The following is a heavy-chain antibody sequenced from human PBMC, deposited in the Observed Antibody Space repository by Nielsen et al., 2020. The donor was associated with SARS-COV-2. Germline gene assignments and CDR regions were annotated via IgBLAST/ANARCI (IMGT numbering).Heavy chain of an antibody. J-gene: IGHJ4*02. CDR1: GYTFTSYY. CDR2: INPSGGST. V-gene: IGHV1-46*01. Sequence: ASVKVSCKASGYTFTSYYMHWVRQAPGQGLEWMGIINPSGGSTSYAQEFQGRVTMTRDTSTSTVYMELSSLRSEDTAVYYCARPHAGSYSPYYFDYWGQGTLVTVSS. CDR3: ARPHAGSYSPYYFDY. D-gene: IGHD1-26*01.